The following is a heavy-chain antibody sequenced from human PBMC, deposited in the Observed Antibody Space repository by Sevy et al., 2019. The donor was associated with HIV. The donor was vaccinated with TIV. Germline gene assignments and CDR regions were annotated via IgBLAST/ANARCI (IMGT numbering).Heavy chain of an antibody. D-gene: IGHD1-26*01. CDR3: ARGNSGSYGWFDP. V-gene: IGHV4-59*01. Sequence: SETLSLTCTVSGGSISNYYWNWIRQPPGKGLEWIGYIYYSGGTNYNPSLSSRVTMSADTSKNQFSLKLSFVTAADTAMYYCARGNSGSYGWFDPWGQGTLVTVSS. CDR2: IYYSGGT. CDR1: GGSISNYY. J-gene: IGHJ5*02.